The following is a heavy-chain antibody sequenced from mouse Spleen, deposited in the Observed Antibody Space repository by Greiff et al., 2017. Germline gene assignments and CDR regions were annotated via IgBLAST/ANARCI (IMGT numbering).Heavy chain of an antibody. J-gene: IGHJ1*03. D-gene: IGHD2-4*01. Sequence: QVQLQQSGAELVRPGASVTLSCKASGYTFTDYEMHWVKQTPVHGLEWIGAIDPETGGTAYNQKFKGKAILTADKSSSTAYMELRSLTSEDSAVYYCTRGGDYGGYFDVWGTGTTVTVSS. CDR2: IDPETGGT. CDR1: GYTFTDYE. V-gene: IGHV1-15*01. CDR3: TRGGDYGGYFDV.